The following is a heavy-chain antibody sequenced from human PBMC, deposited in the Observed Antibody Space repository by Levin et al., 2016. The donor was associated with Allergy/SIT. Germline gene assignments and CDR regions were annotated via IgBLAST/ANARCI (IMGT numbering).Heavy chain of an antibody. CDR1: GGTFSSYA. CDR3: ARARIAAAADWDY. Sequence: SVKVSCKASGGTFSSYAISWVRQAPGQGLEWMGGIIPIFGTANYAQKFQGRVTITADKSTSTAYMELSSLRSEDTAVYYCARARIAAAADWDYWGQGTLVTVSS. CDR2: IIPIFGTA. V-gene: IGHV1-69*06. J-gene: IGHJ4*02. D-gene: IGHD6-13*01.